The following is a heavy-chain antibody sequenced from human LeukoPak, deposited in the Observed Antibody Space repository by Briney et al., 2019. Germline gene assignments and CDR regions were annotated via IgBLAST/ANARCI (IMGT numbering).Heavy chain of an antibody. V-gene: IGHV1-2*02. J-gene: IGHJ3*02. D-gene: IGHD1-1*01. CDR3: ARDQRWNWNDPQDAFDI. CDR2: INPNSGGT. CDR1: GYTFTGYY. Sequence: ASVKVSCKASGYTFTGYYMHWVRQAPGQGLEWMGWINPNSGGTNYAQKFQGRVTMTRDTSISTAYMELSRLRSDDTAVYYCARDQRWNWNDPQDAFDIWGQGTMVTVSS.